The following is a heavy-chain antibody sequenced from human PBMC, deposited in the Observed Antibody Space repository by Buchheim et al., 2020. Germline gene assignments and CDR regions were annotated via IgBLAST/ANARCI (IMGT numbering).Heavy chain of an antibody. CDR2: IHYSGST. V-gene: IGHV4-31*03. J-gene: IGHJ4*02. D-gene: IGHD7-27*01. Sequence: QVQLQESGPGLVKPSQTLSLTCTVSGGSISSGGYYWSWIRQHPGKGLEWIGYIHYSGSTYYNPSLKSRVTLSVDQPKHHFSLKLSSVTAADTAVYYCARGSELGGFDYWGQGT. CDR3: ARGSELGGFDY. CDR1: GGSISSGGYY.